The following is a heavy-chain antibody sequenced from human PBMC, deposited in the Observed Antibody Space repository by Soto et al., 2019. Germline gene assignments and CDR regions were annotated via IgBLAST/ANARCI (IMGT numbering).Heavy chain of an antibody. CDR3: VRSGFDF. V-gene: IGHV1-46*01. CDR1: GYNFTSLY. J-gene: IGHJ4*02. Sequence: ASVKVSCKASGYNFTSLYAHWVRQAPGQGLEWMGIINPRNGKTMYAQKFQGRVTMTSDTSTATMYMELNGLKSDDTAIYLCVRSGFDFWGPGTLVTVSS. CDR2: INPRNGKT. D-gene: IGHD2-8*02.